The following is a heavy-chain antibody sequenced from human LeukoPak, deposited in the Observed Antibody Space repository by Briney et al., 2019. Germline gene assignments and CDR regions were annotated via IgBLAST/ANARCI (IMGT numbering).Heavy chain of an antibody. Sequence: GPSLRLSCAASGFTFDDYAIHWVRRAPGKSLEWVSLISGDGGSTYYADSVKGRFTISRDNSKNSLYLQMNSLRTEDTALYYCAKARVYYGDSYFDYWGQGTLVTVSS. V-gene: IGHV3-43*02. CDR2: ISGDGGST. D-gene: IGHD4-17*01. J-gene: IGHJ4*02. CDR3: AKARVYYGDSYFDY. CDR1: GFTFDDYA.